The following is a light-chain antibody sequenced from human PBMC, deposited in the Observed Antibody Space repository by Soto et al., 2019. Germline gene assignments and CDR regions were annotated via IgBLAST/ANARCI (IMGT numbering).Light chain of an antibody. CDR1: QSISSY. CDR2: AAS. J-gene: IGKJ4*01. V-gene: IGKV1-39*01. CDR3: QQSYSSPLT. Sequence: DIQMTQSPSSLSASVGDRVTITCRASQSISSYLNWYQQKPGQAPQLLVDAASSLQRGVPSRFSGSGSGTDFTLTISSLQPEDFATYYCQQSYSSPLTFGGGTKVEIK.